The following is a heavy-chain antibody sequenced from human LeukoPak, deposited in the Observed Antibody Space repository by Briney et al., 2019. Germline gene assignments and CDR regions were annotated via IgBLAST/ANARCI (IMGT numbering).Heavy chain of an antibody. CDR2: INHSGYT. CDR1: GVSFNDYY. V-gene: IGHV4-34*01. J-gene: IGHJ4*02. D-gene: IGHD4-17*01. Sequence: SETLSLTCAVSGVSFNDYYWSWVRQTPGKGLEWIGEINHSGYTNDSPSLKSRVTLSIDTSRKQFSLNLRSVTVADTGLYYCTRMTTGHDYWGQGALVTVSS. CDR3: TRMTTGHDY.